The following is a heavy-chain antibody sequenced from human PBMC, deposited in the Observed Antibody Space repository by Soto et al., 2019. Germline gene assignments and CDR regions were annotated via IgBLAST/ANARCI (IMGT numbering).Heavy chain of an antibody. CDR2: INPNSGGT. Sequence: SGYTFTGYYMHWVRQAPGQGLEWMGWINPNSGGTNYAQKFQGWVTMTRDTSISTAYMELSRLRSDDTAVYYCARDKNYYDSSGYSWYYYYYGMYVWGQGTTVTVSS. D-gene: IGHD3-22*01. J-gene: IGHJ6*02. CDR3: ARDKNYYDSSGYSWYYYYYGMYV. CDR1: GYTFTGYY. V-gene: IGHV1-2*04.